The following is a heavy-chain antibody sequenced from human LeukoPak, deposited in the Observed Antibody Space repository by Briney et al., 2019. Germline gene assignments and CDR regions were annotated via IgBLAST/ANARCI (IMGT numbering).Heavy chain of an antibody. V-gene: IGHV4-59*01. CDR3: ARTTFWSGRSPDYHHCYMDV. CDR2: VHYNGSP. Sequence: PSETLSLTCTVSGGSISGYYWGWIRQAPGKGLEWIGYVHYNGSPNYNASLKSRVTISVDASKKQFSLKVSFASAADTAVYYCARTTFWSGRSPDYHHCYMDVWGKGTTVTVSS. CDR1: GGSISGYY. J-gene: IGHJ6*03. D-gene: IGHD3-3*01.